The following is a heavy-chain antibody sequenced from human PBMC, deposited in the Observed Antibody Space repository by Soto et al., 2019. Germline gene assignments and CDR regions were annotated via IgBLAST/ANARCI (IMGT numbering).Heavy chain of an antibody. J-gene: IGHJ1*01. CDR2: IRGKSRNYAT. CDR1: DFTFGDSA. D-gene: IGHD1-1*01. CDR3: AYDLHYALEI. Sequence: EVHLVESGGGLVQPGGSLQLSCAASDFTFGDSAVHWIRQASGNGLEWVGRIRGKSRNYATGYAASVKGRFTISRDDSRNTAYLQMNSLQAEDTAVYYCAYDLHYALEIWGQGTLVTVSS. V-gene: IGHV3-73*01.